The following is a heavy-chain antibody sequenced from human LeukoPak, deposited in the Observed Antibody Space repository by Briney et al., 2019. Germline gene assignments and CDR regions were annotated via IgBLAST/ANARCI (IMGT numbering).Heavy chain of an antibody. CDR2: IYYSGYT. CDR1: GGSISSSSHY. CDR3: ARGLFYCSSTSCSYNWFDP. D-gene: IGHD2-2*01. V-gene: IGHV4-39*01. J-gene: IGHJ5*02. Sequence: PSETLSLTCTVSGGSISSSSHYWGWIRQSPGKGLEWIGSIYYSGYTYHTPSLKSRVTISVDTSKNQFSLKLSSVTAADTAVYYCARGLFYCSSTSCSYNWFDPWGQGTLVTVSS.